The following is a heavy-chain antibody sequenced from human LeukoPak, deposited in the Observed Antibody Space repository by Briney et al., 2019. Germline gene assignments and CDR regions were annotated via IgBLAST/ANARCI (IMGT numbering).Heavy chain of an antibody. J-gene: IGHJ4*02. CDR1: GITFSNYA. D-gene: IGHD5-18*01. CDR3: AGRPTGYISGYIH. Sequence: GGSLRLSCVASGITFSNYAVSWVRQAPEKGLDWVSVISGSAHKIRYADSVKGRFTISRDNSENIVYLQMNNLRVEDTAVYYCAGRPTGYISGYIHWGQGTLVTVSS. V-gene: IGHV3-23*01. CDR2: ISGSAHKI.